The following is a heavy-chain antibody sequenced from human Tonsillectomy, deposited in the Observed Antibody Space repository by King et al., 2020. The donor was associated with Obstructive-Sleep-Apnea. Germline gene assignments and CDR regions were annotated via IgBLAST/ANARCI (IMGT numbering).Heavy chain of an antibody. D-gene: IGHD2-2*01. J-gene: IGHJ6*02. CDR3: AGRHCSSTSCYEETYYYYGMDV. CDR1: GFTFSSYS. V-gene: IGHV3-48*01. Sequence: QLVQSGGGLVQPGGSLRLSCAASGFTFSSYSMNWDRQAPGKGLEWVSYISSSSSTIYYADSVKGRFTISRDNAKNSLYLQMNSLRAEDTAVYYCAGRHCSSTSCYEETYYYYGMDVWGQGTTVTVSS. CDR2: ISSSSSTI.